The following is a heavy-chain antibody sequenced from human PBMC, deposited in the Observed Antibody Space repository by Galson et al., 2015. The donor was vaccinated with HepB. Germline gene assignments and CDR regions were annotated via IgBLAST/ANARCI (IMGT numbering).Heavy chain of an antibody. D-gene: IGHD1-14*01. CDR1: GFTFSDYY. J-gene: IGHJ6*02. Sequence: SLRLSCAASGFTFSDYYMSWIRQAPGKGLEWVSYISSSSSYTNYADSVKGRFTISRDNAKNSLYLQMNSLRAEDTAVYYCARAGLSGFPGMDVWGQGTTVTVSS. CDR2: ISSSSSYT. CDR3: ARAGLSGFPGMDV. V-gene: IGHV3-11*06.